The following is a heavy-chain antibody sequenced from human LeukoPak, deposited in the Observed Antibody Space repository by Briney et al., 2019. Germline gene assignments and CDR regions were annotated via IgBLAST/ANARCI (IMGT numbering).Heavy chain of an antibody. CDR1: GYTFTSYD. D-gene: IGHD1-26*01. CDR2: MYPNSGNT. CDR3: ARRIPAAKYSGSHFIRYYLDY. J-gene: IGHJ4*02. V-gene: IGHV1-8*01. Sequence: ASVKVSCKASGYTFTSYDINWVRQATGQGLEWMGWMYPNSGNTGYAQKFQGRVTMTRNTSISTAYMELSSLRSEDTAVYYCARRIPAAKYSGSHFIRYYLDYWGQGTLVTVSS.